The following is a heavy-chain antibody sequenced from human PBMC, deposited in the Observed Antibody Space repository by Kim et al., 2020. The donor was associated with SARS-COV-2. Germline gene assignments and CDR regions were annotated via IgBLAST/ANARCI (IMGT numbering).Heavy chain of an antibody. CDR2: ISSSSSYI. CDR3: ARDLRLGELSPPGVYYFDY. D-gene: IGHD3-16*02. J-gene: IGHJ4*02. V-gene: IGHV3-21*01. CDR1: GFTFSSYS. Sequence: GGSLRLSCAASGFTFSSYSMNWVRQAPGKGLEWVSSISSSSSYIYYADSVKGRFTISRDNAKNSLYLQMNSLRAEDTAVYYCARDLRLGELSPPGVYYFDYWGQGTLVTVSS.